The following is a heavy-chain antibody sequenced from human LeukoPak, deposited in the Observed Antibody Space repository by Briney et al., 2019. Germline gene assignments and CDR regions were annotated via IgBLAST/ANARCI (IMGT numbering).Heavy chain of an antibody. Sequence: PSETLSLTCAVYGGSFSDYWWTWIRQSPGKGLEWIGEVNHSGSTNYNPSLKSRVTISVDTSKNQFSLKRSSVTAADTAVYYCARGRRSPVGGATNRGVDYWGQGTLVTVSS. V-gene: IGHV4-34*01. CDR3: ARGRRSPVGGATNRGVDY. CDR1: GGSFSDYW. D-gene: IGHD1-26*01. CDR2: VNHSGST. J-gene: IGHJ4*02.